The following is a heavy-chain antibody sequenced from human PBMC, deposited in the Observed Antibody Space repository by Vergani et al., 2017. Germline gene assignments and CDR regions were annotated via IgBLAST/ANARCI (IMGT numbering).Heavy chain of an antibody. J-gene: IGHJ4*02. CDR2: INAGNGNT. CDR1: GYTFTSYA. Sequence: QVQLVQSGAEVKKPGASVKVSCKASGYTFTSYAMHWVRQAPGQRLEWMGWINAGNGNTKYSQKFQGRVTITRDTYASTAYMELSSLRSEDTAVYYCARDGYSYGYGDYWGQGTLVTVSS. D-gene: IGHD5-18*01. CDR3: ARDGYSYGYGDY. V-gene: IGHV1-3*01.